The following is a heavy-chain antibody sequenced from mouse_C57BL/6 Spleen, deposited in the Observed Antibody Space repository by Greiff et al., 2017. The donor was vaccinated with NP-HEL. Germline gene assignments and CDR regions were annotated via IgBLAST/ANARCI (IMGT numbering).Heavy chain of an antibody. CDR3: VRDRDYDYEGYFDY. Sequence: EVQLVESGGGLVQPKGSLKLSCAASGFTFNTYAMHWVRQAPGKGLEWVARIRSKSSNYATYYADSVKDRFTISRDASQSMLYLQMNNPKTEDTAMYSCVRDRDYDYEGYFDYWGQGTTLTVSS. CDR2: IRSKSSNYAT. J-gene: IGHJ2*01. CDR1: GFTFNTYA. D-gene: IGHD2-4*01. V-gene: IGHV10-3*01.